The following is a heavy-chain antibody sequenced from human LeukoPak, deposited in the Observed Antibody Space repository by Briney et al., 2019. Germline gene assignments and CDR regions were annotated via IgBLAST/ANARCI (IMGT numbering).Heavy chain of an antibody. J-gene: IGHJ3*02. V-gene: IGHV4-39*07. CDR3: ARYRPTVTDAFDI. CDR2: IYYSGST. CDR1: GGSISSSSYY. Sequence: SSETLSLTCTVSGGSISSSSYYWGWIRQPPGKGLEWIGSIYYSGSTYYNPSPKSRVTISVDTSKNQFSLKLSSVTAADTAVYYCARYRPTVTDAFDIWGQGTMVTVSS. D-gene: IGHD4-17*01.